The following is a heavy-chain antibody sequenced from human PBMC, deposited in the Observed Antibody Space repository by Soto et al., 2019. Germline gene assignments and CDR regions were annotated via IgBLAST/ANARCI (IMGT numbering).Heavy chain of an antibody. D-gene: IGHD2-2*01. CDR1: GYTFTGYY. J-gene: IGHJ6*01. V-gene: IGHV1-2*02. Sequence: GASVKVSCKASGYTFTGYYMHWVRQAPGQGREWMGWINPNSGGTNYEQKFQGRVTMTRDTSISTAYMELSRMRSDDTAVYYCAGYRGYCSSTSCYRTYYDFYGMDVWGQGTTATASS. CDR3: AGYRGYCSSTSCYRTYYDFYGMDV. CDR2: INPNSGGT.